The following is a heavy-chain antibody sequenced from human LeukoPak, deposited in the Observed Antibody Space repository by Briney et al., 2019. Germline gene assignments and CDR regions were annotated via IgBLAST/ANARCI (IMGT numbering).Heavy chain of an antibody. CDR3: AKSVESAVTTNPYFDY. J-gene: IGHJ4*02. CDR2: IWYDGSNK. D-gene: IGHD4-17*01. Sequence: GGSLRLSCAASGFTFSSYGMHWVRQAPGKGLEWVAVIWYDGSNKYYADSVKGRFTISRDNSKNTLYLQMNSLRAEDTAVYYCAKSVESAVTTNPYFDYWGQGTLVTVSS. V-gene: IGHV3-33*06. CDR1: GFTFSSYG.